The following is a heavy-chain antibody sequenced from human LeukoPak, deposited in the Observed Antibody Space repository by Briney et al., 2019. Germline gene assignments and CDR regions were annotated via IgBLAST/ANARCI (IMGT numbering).Heavy chain of an antibody. CDR1: GYTFTSYY. V-gene: IGHV1-46*01. Sequence: ASVKVSCKASGYTFTSYYIHWVRQAPGQGLEWMGVINPSGGSTSYAQKFQGRVAMTRDTSTSTVYMELSSLRFEDTAVYYCARGEGGNSVVYWGQGTLVTVSS. CDR3: ARGEGGNSVVY. D-gene: IGHD4-23*01. CDR2: INPSGGST. J-gene: IGHJ4*02.